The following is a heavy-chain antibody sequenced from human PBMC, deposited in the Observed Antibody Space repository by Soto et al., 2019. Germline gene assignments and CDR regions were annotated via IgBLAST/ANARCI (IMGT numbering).Heavy chain of an antibody. CDR2: IYYSGST. D-gene: IGHD2-15*01. J-gene: IGHJ6*02. CDR1: GGSISSGGYY. V-gene: IGHV4-31*03. Sequence: PSETLSLTCTVSGGSISSGGYYWSWIRQHPGKGLEWIGYIYYSGSTYYNPSLKSRVTISVDTSKNQFSLKLSSVTAADTAVYYCARDPTDIGYCSGGSCGDGMDVRGQGTTVTVSS. CDR3: ARDPTDIGYCSGGSCGDGMDV.